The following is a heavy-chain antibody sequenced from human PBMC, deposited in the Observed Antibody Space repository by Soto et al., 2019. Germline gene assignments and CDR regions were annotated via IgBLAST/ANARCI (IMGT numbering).Heavy chain of an antibody. CDR1: GYTFTSYG. D-gene: IGHD3-22*01. V-gene: IGHV1-18*01. CDR2: ISAYNGNT. J-gene: IGHJ5*02. Sequence: QVQLVQSGAEVKKPGASVKVSCKASGYTFTSYGISWVRQAPGQGLEWMGWISAYNGNTNYAQKLQGRVTMTTDTYMSTAYMELRSLRADVTAVYYCARSYDSCGYYYYHNWFDPLGQGTLVTLSS. CDR3: ARSYDSCGYYYYHNWFDP.